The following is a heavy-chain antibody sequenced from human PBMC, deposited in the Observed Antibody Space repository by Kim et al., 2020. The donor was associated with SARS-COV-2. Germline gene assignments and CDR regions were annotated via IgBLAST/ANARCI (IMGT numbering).Heavy chain of an antibody. J-gene: IGHJ4*02. CDR2: GNKT. D-gene: IGHD6-13*01. Sequence: GNKTHYVDSMKGRLTIPRDNSKNTLYLQMSILRVEDTAVYYCATNLAAAGVVWGQGTLVTVSS. CDR3: ATNLAAAGVV. V-gene: IGHV3-66*01.